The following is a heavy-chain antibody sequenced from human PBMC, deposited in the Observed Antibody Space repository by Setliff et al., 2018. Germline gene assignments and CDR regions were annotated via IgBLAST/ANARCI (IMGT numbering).Heavy chain of an antibody. CDR3: ASHEPWLWDAFDI. D-gene: IGHD6-19*01. V-gene: IGHV3-48*03. CDR1: GFTLRSYE. Sequence: GGSMRLSCAASGFTLRSYEMNWVRQAPGKGLEWISYITTSGSTIHYADSVKGRFTISRDNAKNSLYLQMNSLRAEDTAVYYCASHEPWLWDAFDIWGQGTMVTVSS. J-gene: IGHJ3*02. CDR2: ITTSGSTI.